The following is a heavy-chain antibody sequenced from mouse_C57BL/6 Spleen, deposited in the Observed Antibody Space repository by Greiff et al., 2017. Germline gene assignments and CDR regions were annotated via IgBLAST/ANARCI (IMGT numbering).Heavy chain of an antibody. D-gene: IGHD1-1*01. CDR3: ARSTVVAPYYAMDY. V-gene: IGHV1-52*01. CDR2: IDPSDSET. CDR1: GYTFTSYW. Sequence: VQLQQPGAELVRPGSSVKLSCKASGYTFTSYWMHWVKQRPIQGLEWIGNIDPSDSETHYNQKFKDKATLTVDKSSSTAYMQLSSLTSEDSAVYYCARSTVVAPYYAMDYWGQGTSVTVSS. J-gene: IGHJ4*01.